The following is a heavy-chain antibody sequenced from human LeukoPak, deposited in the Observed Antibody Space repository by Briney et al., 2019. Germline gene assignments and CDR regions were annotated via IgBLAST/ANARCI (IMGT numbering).Heavy chain of an antibody. CDR1: GGSFSGYY. V-gene: IGHV4-34*01. D-gene: IGHD3-3*01. Sequence: PSETLSLTCAVSGGSFSGYYWSWIRQPPGKGLEWIGEINHSGSTNYNPSLKSRVTISVDTSKNQFSLKLSSVTAADTAVYYCARGEWDVWGKGTTVTVSS. CDR2: INHSGST. J-gene: IGHJ6*04. CDR3: ARGEWDV.